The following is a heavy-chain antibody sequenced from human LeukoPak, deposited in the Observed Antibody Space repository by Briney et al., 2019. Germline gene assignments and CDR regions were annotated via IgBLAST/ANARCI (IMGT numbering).Heavy chain of an antibody. CDR1: GLTFSSYV. J-gene: IGHJ4*02. V-gene: IGHV3-23*01. D-gene: IGHD3-22*01. CDR2: ISGSGGST. CDR3: SPPRGDSSGYYYVY. Sequence: GGSLRLSCTASGLTFSSYVMSWLRQAPGKGLEWVSTISGSGGSTFYADSVRGRFTISRDNSRSTLYLQMESLRAEDTATYYCSPPRGDSSGYYYVYWGQGTLVTVSS.